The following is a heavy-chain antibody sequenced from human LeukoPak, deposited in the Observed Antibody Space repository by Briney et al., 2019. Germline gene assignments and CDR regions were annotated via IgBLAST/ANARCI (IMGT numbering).Heavy chain of an antibody. D-gene: IGHD6-19*01. J-gene: IGHJ4*02. CDR1: GFTVSSNY. Sequence: GGSLRLSCAASGFTVSSNYMSWVRQAPGKGLEWVSVIYSGGSTYYADSVKGRFTISRDNSKNTLYLQMNSLRAEDTAVYYCARDLVSSGFDYWGQGTLVTVSS. CDR2: IYSGGST. CDR3: ARDLVSSGFDY. V-gene: IGHV3-66*01.